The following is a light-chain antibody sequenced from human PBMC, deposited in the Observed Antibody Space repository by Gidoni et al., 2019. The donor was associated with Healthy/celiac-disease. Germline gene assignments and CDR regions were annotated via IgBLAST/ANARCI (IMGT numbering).Light chain of an antibody. CDR2: DAS. CDR3: QQYGT. J-gene: IGKJ4*01. V-gene: IGKV1-33*01. Sequence: GDRVTITCQASQDISNYLNWYQQKPGKAPKLLIYDASNLETGVPSRFSGSGSGTDFTFTISSLQPEDIATYYCQQYGTFXGXTKVEIK. CDR1: QDISNY.